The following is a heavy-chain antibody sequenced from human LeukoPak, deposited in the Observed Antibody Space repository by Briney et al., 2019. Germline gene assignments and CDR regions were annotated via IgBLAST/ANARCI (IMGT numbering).Heavy chain of an antibody. V-gene: IGHV4-59*01. CDR1: GGSISSYY. J-gene: IGHJ4*02. Sequence: SETLSLTCTVSGGSISSYYWNWIRQPPGKGLEWIGYIYYSGSTNYNPSLKSRVTISVDTSKNQFSLKLSSVTAADTAVYYCARGEGSYYDSSGYFKWGQGTLVTVSS. D-gene: IGHD3-22*01. CDR3: ARGEGSYYDSSGYFK. CDR2: IYYSGST.